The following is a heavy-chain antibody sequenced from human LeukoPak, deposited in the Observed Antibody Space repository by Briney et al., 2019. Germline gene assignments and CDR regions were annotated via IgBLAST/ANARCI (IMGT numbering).Heavy chain of an antibody. CDR3: ARVSIAVAGDYYYYYMDL. V-gene: IGHV1-18*01. CDR1: GYTFTSYG. D-gene: IGHD6-19*01. J-gene: IGHJ6*03. Sequence: ASVKVSCKASGYTFTSYGISWVRQAPGQGLEWMGWISAYNGNTNYAQKLQGRVTMTTDTSTSTAYMELRSLRSDDTAVYYCARVSIAVAGDYYYYYMDLWGKGTTVTVSS. CDR2: ISAYNGNT.